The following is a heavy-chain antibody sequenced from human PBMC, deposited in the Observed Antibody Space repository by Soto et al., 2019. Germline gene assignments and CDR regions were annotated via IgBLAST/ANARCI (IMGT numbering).Heavy chain of an antibody. CDR1: GGTFSSYA. D-gene: IGHD4-17*01. J-gene: IGHJ4*02. CDR2: IIPIFGTA. CDR3: ARQMTTVTTMLDY. V-gene: IGHV1-69*13. Sequence: SVKVSCKASGGTFSSYAISWVRQAPGQGLEWMGGIIPIFGTANYAQKFQGRVTITADESTSTAYMELSSLRSEDTAVYYCARQMTTVTTMLDYWGQGTLVTVPQ.